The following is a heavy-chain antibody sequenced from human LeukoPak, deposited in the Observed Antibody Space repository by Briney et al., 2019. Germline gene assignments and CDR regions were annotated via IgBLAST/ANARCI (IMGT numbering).Heavy chain of an antibody. CDR2: IIPIFGIA. CDR1: GGTFSSYA. Sequence: ASVKVSCKASGGTFSSYAISWVRQAPGQGLEWMGRIIPIFGIANSAQKFQGRVTITADKSTSTAYMELSSLRSEDTAVYYCARDKAPYYYYGMDVWGQGTTVTVSS. V-gene: IGHV1-69*04. CDR3: ARDKAPYYYYGMDV. J-gene: IGHJ6*02.